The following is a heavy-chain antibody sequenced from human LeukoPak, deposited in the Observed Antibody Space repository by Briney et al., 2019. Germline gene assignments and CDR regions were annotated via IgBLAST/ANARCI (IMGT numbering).Heavy chain of an antibody. J-gene: IGHJ3*02. CDR3: ARRDEYYYGSGSYIGAFDI. CDR2: IYHSGST. CDR1: GGSISSGGYS. V-gene: IGHV4-30-2*01. D-gene: IGHD3-10*01. Sequence: TLSLTCAVSGGSISSGGYSWSWIRQPPGKGLEWIGYIYHSGSTYYNPSLKSRVTISVDRSKNQFSLKLSSVTAADTAVYYCARRDEYYYGSGSYIGAFDIWGQGTMVTVSS.